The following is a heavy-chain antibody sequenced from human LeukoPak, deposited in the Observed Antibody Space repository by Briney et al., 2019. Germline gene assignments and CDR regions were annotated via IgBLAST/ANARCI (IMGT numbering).Heavy chain of an antibody. CDR2: INHSGST. CDR1: GFIFSSYS. J-gene: IGHJ4*02. Sequence: GSLRLSCAASGFIFSSYSMNWIRQPPGKGLEWIGEINHSGSTNYNPSLKSRVTISVDTSKNQFSLKLSSVTAADTAVYYCARRLKSGDYYFDYWGQGTLVTVSS. CDR3: ARRLKSGDYYFDY. D-gene: IGHD3-10*01. V-gene: IGHV4-34*01.